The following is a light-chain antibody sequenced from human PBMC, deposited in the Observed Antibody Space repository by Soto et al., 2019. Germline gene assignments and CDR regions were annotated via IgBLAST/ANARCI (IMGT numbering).Light chain of an antibody. J-gene: IGKJ1*01. Sequence: AIRMTQSPSSLSASTGDRVTITCPASQGISSYLAWYQQKTGXAPKLLIYAASTLQSWVPSRFSGSGSGKDSTLTIRCLQSEDFATYYCQQYYSDPRTFGQGTKVEIK. CDR3: QQYYSDPRT. CDR1: QGISSY. CDR2: AAS. V-gene: IGKV1-8*01.